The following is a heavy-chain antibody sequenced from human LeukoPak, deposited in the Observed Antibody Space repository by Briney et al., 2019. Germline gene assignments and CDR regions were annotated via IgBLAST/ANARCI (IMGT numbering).Heavy chain of an antibody. D-gene: IGHD2-15*01. CDR2: ISTNGVGT. CDR1: GFTFSSYA. J-gene: IGHJ3*02. CDR3: ALDCSGGSCYLGRAFDI. V-gene: IGHV3-64*01. Sequence: GGSLRLSCAASGFTFSSYAMPWVRQAPGKGLEYVSAISTNGVGTYYANSVKGRFTISRDNSKNTLYLQMGSLRAEDTAVYYCALDCSGGSCYLGRAFDIWGQGTMVTVSS.